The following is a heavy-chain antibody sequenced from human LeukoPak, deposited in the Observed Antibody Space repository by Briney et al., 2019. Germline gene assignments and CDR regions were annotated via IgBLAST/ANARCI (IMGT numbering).Heavy chain of an antibody. CDR2: VPFDGIKK. J-gene: IGHJ4*02. Sequence: GGSLRLSCAASGFTFRTSGMHWVLQAPVKGLEWVADVPFDGIKKFYADSVRGRFTISRDNSKNTLYLQLNSLRPDDTAVYYCAKDRPHSSGWGTPADFWGQGTLVTVSS. V-gene: IGHV3-30*02. D-gene: IGHD6-19*01. CDR1: GFTFRTSG. CDR3: AKDRPHSSGWGTPADF.